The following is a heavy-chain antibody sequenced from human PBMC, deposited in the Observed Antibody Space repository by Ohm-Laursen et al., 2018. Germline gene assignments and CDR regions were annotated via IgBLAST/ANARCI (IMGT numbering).Heavy chain of an antibody. V-gene: IGHV1-46*01. CDR1: GYTFTSYY. D-gene: IGHD3-3*01. Sequence: ASVKVSCKASGYTFTSYYMHWVRQAPGQGLEWMGIINPSGGSTSYAQKFQGRVTMTRDTSTSTVYMELSSLRSEDTAVYYCARGVITIFGVVIIDAFDMWGQGTMVTVSS. J-gene: IGHJ3*02. CDR3: ARGVITIFGVVIIDAFDM. CDR2: INPSGGST.